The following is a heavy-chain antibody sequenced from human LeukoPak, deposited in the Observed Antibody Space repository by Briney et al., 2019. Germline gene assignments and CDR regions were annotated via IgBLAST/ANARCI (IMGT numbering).Heavy chain of an antibody. CDR2: INPSGGST. CDR3: ANQEWLRFNLNALDI. Sequence: ASVKVSCKASGYTLTSYYMHWVRQAPGQGLEWMGIINPSGGSTNYAQKFQGRVTMTRGMSTRTVYMELSSLRFEDTAVYYCANQEWLRFNLNALDIWGQGTMVTVSS. CDR1: GYTLTSYY. V-gene: IGHV1-46*01. J-gene: IGHJ3*02. D-gene: IGHD5-12*01.